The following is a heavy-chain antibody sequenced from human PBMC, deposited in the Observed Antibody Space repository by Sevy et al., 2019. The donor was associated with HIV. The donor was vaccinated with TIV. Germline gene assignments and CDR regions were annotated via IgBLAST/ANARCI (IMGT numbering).Heavy chain of an antibody. V-gene: IGHV3-30*02. CDR3: ATRWTSGY. D-gene: IGHD1-1*01. CDR1: GFAFSAYG. CDR2: IRSDGSNE. J-gene: IGHJ4*02. Sequence: GGSLRLSCAASGFAFSAYGMHWVRQAPGKGLEWVAFIRSDGSNEFYSDSVRGRFTISRDNSNNTLFLQMNSLRADDTAVYYCATRWTSGYWGQGTLVTVSS.